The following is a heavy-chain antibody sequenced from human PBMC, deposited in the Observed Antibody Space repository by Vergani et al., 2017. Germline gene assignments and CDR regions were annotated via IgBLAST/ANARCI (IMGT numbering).Heavy chain of an antibody. CDR1: GFTFNEYW. V-gene: IGHV3-74*01. J-gene: IGHJ5*02. D-gene: IGHD3-3*01. Sequence: EVQLVESGGGLVQQGGSLRLSCAASGFTFNEYWMHWARQVPGKGLVWVSGMNGDGDTISYADSVKGRFTISRDNAKNTLFLQVNSLRAEDTAVYYCARARKFRFGVVWENWFDPWGQGTLVTVSS. CDR3: ARARKFRFGVVWENWFDP. CDR2: MNGDGDTI.